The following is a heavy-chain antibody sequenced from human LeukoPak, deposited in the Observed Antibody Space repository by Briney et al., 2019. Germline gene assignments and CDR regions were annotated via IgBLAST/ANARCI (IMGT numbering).Heavy chain of an antibody. CDR2: IIPIFGTA. CDR3: ARSFSSGYYYYYYYMDV. Sequence: ASVRVSCXASGGTFSSYAISWVRQARGQGLEWMAGIIPIFGTANYAQKFQGRVTITADESTSTAYMELSSLRSEDTAVYYCARSFSSGYYYYYYYMDVWGKGTTVTVSS. J-gene: IGHJ6*03. CDR1: GGTFSSYA. D-gene: IGHD5-18*01. V-gene: IGHV1-69*13.